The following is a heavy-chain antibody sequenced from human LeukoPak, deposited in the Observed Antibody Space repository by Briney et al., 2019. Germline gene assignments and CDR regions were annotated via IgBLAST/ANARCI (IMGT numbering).Heavy chain of an antibody. CDR2: ISGSGGST. Sequence: GGSLRLSCAASGFTFSSYAMSRVRQAPGKGLEWVSAISGSGGSTYYADSVKGRFTISRDNSKNTLYQQMNSLRAEDTAVYYCAKVWGSSGHCFDYWGQGTLVTVSS. V-gene: IGHV3-23*01. CDR1: GFTFSSYA. CDR3: AKVWGSSGHCFDY. J-gene: IGHJ4*02. D-gene: IGHD6-19*01.